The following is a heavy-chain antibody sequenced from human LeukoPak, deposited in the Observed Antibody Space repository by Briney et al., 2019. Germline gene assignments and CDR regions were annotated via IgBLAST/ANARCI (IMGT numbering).Heavy chain of an antibody. CDR1: GYSFTTSW. J-gene: IGHJ5*02. CDR3: ARHDYGDYGGWFDP. Sequence: GESLKISCRTSGYSFTTSWIGWLRQRPGKGLEWMAIIYPADSGTKYSPSLQDQVTISADKSISTAYLQWSSLKASDTAMYYCARHDYGDYGGWFDPWGQGTLVTVSS. D-gene: IGHD4-17*01. CDR2: IYPADSGT. V-gene: IGHV5-51*01.